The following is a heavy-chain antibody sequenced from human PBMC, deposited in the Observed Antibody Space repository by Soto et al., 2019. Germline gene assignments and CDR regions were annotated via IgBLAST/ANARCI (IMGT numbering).Heavy chain of an antibody. Sequence: EVQLVESCGGVVQTGGSLRLSCAAAGFTCSDYWIHWVRQAPGKGLVWVSRIKGDEVTTNYADSVRGRFTISRDNAKNTVYLQMNSLRAEDTAVYYCARGVRGEYRKDYWGQGTLVTVSS. CDR3: ARGVRGEYRKDY. V-gene: IGHV3-74*01. J-gene: IGHJ4*02. CDR2: IKGDEVTT. D-gene: IGHD2-8*01. CDR1: GFTCSDYW.